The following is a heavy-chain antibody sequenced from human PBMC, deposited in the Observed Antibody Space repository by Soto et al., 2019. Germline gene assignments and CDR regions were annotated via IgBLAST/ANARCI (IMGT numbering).Heavy chain of an antibody. Sequence: PGGSLRLSCAASGFTFSSYGMHWVRQAPGKGLEWVAVISYDGSNKYYADSVKGRFTISRDNSKNTLYLQMNSLRAEDTAVYYCAKAPLYDSRGYYYGIDLIDYWGQGTLVPVSS. D-gene: IGHD3-22*01. J-gene: IGHJ4*02. CDR1: GFTFSSYG. CDR3: AKAPLYDSRGYYYGIDLIDY. V-gene: IGHV3-30*18. CDR2: ISYDGSNK.